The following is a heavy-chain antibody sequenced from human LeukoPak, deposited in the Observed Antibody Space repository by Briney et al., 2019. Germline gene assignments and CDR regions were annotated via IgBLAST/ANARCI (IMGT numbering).Heavy chain of an antibody. CDR1: GYTFTGYY. J-gene: IGHJ4*02. CDR3: ARDWNYDYVWGSYRYFDY. CDR2: INPNSGGT. Sequence: ASVKVSCKASGYTFTGYYMHWVRQAPGQGLEWTGWINPNSGGTNYAQKFQGRVTMTRDTSISTAYMELSRLRSDDTAVYYCARDWNYDYVWGSYRYFDYWGQGTLVTVSS. D-gene: IGHD3-16*02. V-gene: IGHV1-2*02.